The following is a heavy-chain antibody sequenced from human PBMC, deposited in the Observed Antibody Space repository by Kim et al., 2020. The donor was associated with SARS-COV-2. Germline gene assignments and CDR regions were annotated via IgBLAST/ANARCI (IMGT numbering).Heavy chain of an antibody. D-gene: IGHD3-3*01. CDR3: ARHDGSGPFDY. CDR2: DT. J-gene: IGHJ4*02. Sequence: DTKYSPAFQGQVSISADKSHNTAYLQWSSLKSSDTAIYYCARHDGSGPFDYWGQGNLVTVSP. V-gene: IGHV5-51*01.